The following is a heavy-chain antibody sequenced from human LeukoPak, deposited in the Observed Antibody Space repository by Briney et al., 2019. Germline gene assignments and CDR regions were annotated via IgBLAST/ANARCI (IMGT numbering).Heavy chain of an antibody. CDR2: IYYSGST. D-gene: IGHD4-17*01. V-gene: IGHV4-59*01. Sequence: SQTLSLTCTVSAGSISSYYWSSVRQPPGKGLEWIGYIYYSGSTNYNPSLKSRVTISVDTSKNQFSLRLSSVTAADTAVYFCARDIYGAFDIWGQGTMVTVSS. J-gene: IGHJ3*02. CDR3: ARDIYGAFDI. CDR1: AGSISSYY.